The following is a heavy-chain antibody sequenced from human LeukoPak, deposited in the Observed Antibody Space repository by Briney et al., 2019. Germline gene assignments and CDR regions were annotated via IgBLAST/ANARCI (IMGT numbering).Heavy chain of an antibody. Sequence: GGSLRLSCAASGFTLSSYSMNWVRQAAGKGLVWISYINSDIYSNTIYYADTVKGRFTISRDNGKNSLYLQTNSLRDEDTAVYYCARDRDYAFDYWGQGTLVTVSS. CDR1: GFTLSSYS. J-gene: IGHJ4*02. V-gene: IGHV3-48*02. D-gene: IGHD4-17*01. CDR2: INSDIYSNTI. CDR3: ARDRDYAFDY.